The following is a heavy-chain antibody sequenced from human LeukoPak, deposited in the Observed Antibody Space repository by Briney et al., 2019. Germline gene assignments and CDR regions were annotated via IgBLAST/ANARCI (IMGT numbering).Heavy chain of an antibody. CDR2: INPSGGST. CDR1: GYTFTSYY. V-gene: IGHV1-46*01. CDR3: ARGVSIEYSSSSGRHYYGMDV. D-gene: IGHD6-6*01. Sequence: ASVKVSCKASGYTFTSYYMHWVRQAPGQGLEWMGIINPSGGSTSCAQKFQGRVTMTRDTSTSTVYMELSSLRSEDTAVYYCARGVSIEYSSSSGRHYYGMDVWGQGTTVTVSS. J-gene: IGHJ6*02.